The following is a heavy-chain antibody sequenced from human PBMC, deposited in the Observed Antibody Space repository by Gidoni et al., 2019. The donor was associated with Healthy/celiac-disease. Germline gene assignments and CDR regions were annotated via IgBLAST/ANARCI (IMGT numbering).Heavy chain of an antibody. D-gene: IGHD6-13*01. CDR3: ARGPDSSSWLQNAFDI. Sequence: QLQLQESGPGLVKPSETLSLTCTVSGGSISSSSYYWGWIRQPPGKGLEWIGSIYYSGSTYYNPSLKSRVTISVDTSKNQFSLKLSSVTAADTAVYYCARGPDSSSWLQNAFDIWGQGTMVTVSS. V-gene: IGHV4-39*07. J-gene: IGHJ3*02. CDR1: GGSISSSSYY. CDR2: IYYSGST.